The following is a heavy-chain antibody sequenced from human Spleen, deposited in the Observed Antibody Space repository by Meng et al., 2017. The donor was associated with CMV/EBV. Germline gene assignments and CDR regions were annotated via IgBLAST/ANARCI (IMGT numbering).Heavy chain of an antibody. V-gene: IGHV4-31*02. CDR3: ARGGAVVPAADNWFDP. Sequence: GSISSAGYCWNWIRQHPGEGLEWIGSIYSSGSTYYSPSLTSRLSISVDASKNQFSLHLSSVTAADTAVYYCARGGAVVPAADNWFDPWGQGSLVTVSS. CDR2: IYSSGST. CDR1: GSISSAGYC. D-gene: IGHD2-2*01. J-gene: IGHJ5*02.